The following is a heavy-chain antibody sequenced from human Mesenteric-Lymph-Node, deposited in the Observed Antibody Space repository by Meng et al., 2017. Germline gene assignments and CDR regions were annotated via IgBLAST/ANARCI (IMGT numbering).Heavy chain of an antibody. CDR2: AHYSGDT. J-gene: IGHJ3*02. D-gene: IGHD2-21*01. Sequence: SETLSLTCTVSGDSISNYYWNWIRQPPGKGLQWIGFAHYSGDTNYSPSLKSRVTISVDTSRNQFSLTLSSVTAADTAVYFCARWGGDSVYVFDIWGQGTRVTVSS. CDR1: GDSISNYY. CDR3: ARWGGDSVYVFDI. V-gene: IGHV4-59*12.